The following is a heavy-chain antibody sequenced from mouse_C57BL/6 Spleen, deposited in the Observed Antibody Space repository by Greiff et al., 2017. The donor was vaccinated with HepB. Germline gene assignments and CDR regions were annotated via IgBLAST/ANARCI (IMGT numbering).Heavy chain of an antibody. D-gene: IGHD4-1*01. V-gene: IGHV1-80*01. J-gene: IGHJ4*01. CDR2: IYPGDGDT. CDR3: ARGVWDGAMDY. Sequence: QVQLKESGAELVKPGASVKISCKASGYAFSSYWMNWVKQRPGKGLEWIGQIYPGDGDTNYNGKFKGKATLTADKSSSTAYMQLSSLTSEDSAVYFCARGVWDGAMDYWGQGTSVTVSS. CDR1: GYAFSSYW.